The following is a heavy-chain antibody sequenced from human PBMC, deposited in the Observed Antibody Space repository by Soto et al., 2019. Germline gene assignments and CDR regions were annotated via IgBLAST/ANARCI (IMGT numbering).Heavy chain of an antibody. CDR1: GGSIIS. Sequence: QVQLQESGPGLLRPSETLSLTCHVSGGSIISWSWIRRPPGKRLEWIGSMYNSGIANYNPSLRSRVAMSLDTSRTQFSLRLSSVTAADTAVYYCARVNVVTTVSDYYYYMDVWGKGTTVTVSS. CDR2: MYNSGIA. CDR3: ARVNVVTTVSDYYYYMDV. V-gene: IGHV4-59*01. J-gene: IGHJ6*03. D-gene: IGHD4-4*01.